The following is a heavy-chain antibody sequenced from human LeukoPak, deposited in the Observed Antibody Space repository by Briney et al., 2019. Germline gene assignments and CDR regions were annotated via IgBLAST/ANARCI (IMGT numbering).Heavy chain of an antibody. CDR2: INPDGSAK. CDR1: GFTLSTYW. J-gene: IGHJ4*02. Sequence: GGSLRLSCEASGFTLSTYWMNWVRQVPGKGLEWVANINPDGSAKRYVDSVKGQLTIARDNADNSLSLQMNSLRAEDTAVYYCASWGAGGNSWGQGTLVTVSS. V-gene: IGHV3-7*01. CDR3: ASWGAGGNS. D-gene: IGHD3-16*01.